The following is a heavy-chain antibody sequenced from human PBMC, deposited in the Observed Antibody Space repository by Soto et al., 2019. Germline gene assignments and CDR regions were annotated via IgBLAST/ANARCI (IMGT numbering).Heavy chain of an antibody. CDR1: EFTFNNYW. J-gene: IGHJ4*02. CDR3: VRSSGWIFDF. Sequence: SGGSLRLSCAASEFTFNNYWVNWVRQAPGKGLEWVANIKKEEGENYSMDSRFTISRDDAKNSVYLQMDSLRAEDTAVYYCVRSSGWIFDFWGQGSLVTVSS. D-gene: IGHD6-19*01. V-gene: IGHV3-7*03. CDR2: IKKEEGEN.